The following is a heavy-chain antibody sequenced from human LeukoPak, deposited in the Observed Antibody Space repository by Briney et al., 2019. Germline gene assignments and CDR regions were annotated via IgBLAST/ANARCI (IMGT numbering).Heavy chain of an antibody. CDR1: GDSRDISSYY. CDR2: IYYSGTT. Sequence: SETLSLTCAVSGDSRDISSYYWGWIRQPPGKGLEWIGSIYYSGTTYYNPSLKSRVTISIDTSKKQFSLKVSSVTAADTAVYYCARHVLSRLNVIDYWGQGTLVAVSS. J-gene: IGHJ4*02. D-gene: IGHD3-16*02. CDR3: ARHVLSRLNVIDY. V-gene: IGHV4-39*01.